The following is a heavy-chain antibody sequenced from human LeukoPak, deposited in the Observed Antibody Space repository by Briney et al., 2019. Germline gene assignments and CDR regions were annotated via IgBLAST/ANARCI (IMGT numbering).Heavy chain of an antibody. D-gene: IGHD5-18*01. CDR3: ATRGYSFGYNY. CDR2: VDPEDGET. V-gene: IGHV1-69-2*01. J-gene: IGHJ4*02. CDR1: GYTFTDYY. Sequence: ASVKVSCKVSGYTFTDYYMHWVQQAPGKGLESMGLVDPEDGETIYAEKFQGRVTITADTSTDTAYMELSSLRSEDTAVYYCATRGYSFGYNYWGQGTLVTVSS.